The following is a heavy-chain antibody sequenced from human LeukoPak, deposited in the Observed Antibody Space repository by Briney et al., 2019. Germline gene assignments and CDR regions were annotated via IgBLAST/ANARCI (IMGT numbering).Heavy chain of an antibody. CDR2: IIPIFGTA. V-gene: IGHV1-69*13. CDR1: GGTFSSYA. D-gene: IGHD3-22*01. Sequence: SAKVSCKASGGTFSSYAISWVRQAPGQGLEWMGGIIPIFGTANYAQKFQGGVTITADESTSTAYMELSSLRSEDTAVYYCAREKSLDDDSSGLDYFDYWGQGTLVTVSS. J-gene: IGHJ4*02. CDR3: AREKSLDDDSSGLDYFDY.